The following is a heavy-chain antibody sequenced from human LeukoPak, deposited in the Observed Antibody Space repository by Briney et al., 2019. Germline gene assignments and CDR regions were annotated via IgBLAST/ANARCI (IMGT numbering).Heavy chain of an antibody. Sequence: GGSLRLSCAASGFTFSSYSMNWVRQAPGKGLEWVSYISSSSSTIYYADSVKGRFTISRDNAGNSLYLQMNSLRAEDTAVYYCARVHDFWSGWNFDYWGQGTLVTVSS. CDR1: GFTFSSYS. CDR2: ISSSSSTI. J-gene: IGHJ4*02. CDR3: ARVHDFWSGWNFDY. V-gene: IGHV3-48*01. D-gene: IGHD3-3*01.